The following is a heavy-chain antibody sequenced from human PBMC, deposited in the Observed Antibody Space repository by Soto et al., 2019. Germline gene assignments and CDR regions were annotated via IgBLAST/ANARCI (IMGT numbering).Heavy chain of an antibody. CDR1: GGSFSGYS. D-gene: IGHD3-3*01. Sequence: QVQLQQWGAGLLKPSETLSLTCAVYGGSFSGYSWSWIRQPPGKGLECFGEINHSGSTNYNPSLKSRVTLSVHTSKNQFSLKLSSVTAADTAVYYCARGRRSFTIFGVVPYYFDYWGQGTLVTVSS. CDR2: INHSGST. V-gene: IGHV4-34*01. J-gene: IGHJ4*02. CDR3: ARGRRSFTIFGVVPYYFDY.